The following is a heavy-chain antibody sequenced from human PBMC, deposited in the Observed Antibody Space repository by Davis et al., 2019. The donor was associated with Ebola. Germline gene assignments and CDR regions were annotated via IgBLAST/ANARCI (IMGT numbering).Heavy chain of an antibody. Sequence: ASVKVSCKASGYTFSNYGISWVRQAPGQGLEWMGWGSPYNGNTNYLQKHQGRVTLTTDTSTNTAYMELRSLRSDDTAVYYCVRDQLPFLERPRGVMDVWGQGTTVAVSS. J-gene: IGHJ6*02. CDR1: GYTFSNYG. CDR2: GSPYNGNT. D-gene: IGHD3-3*02. V-gene: IGHV1-18*01. CDR3: VRDQLPFLERPRGVMDV.